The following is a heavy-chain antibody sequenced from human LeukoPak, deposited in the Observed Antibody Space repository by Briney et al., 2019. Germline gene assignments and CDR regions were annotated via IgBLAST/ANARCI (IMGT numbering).Heavy chain of an antibody. V-gene: IGHV4-61*01. D-gene: IGHD3-16*01. Sequence: SETLSLTCAVSGGSISSSSYYWSWIRQPPGKGLKWIGNIYYSGYTTYSPSLRSRVTISVDTSKNQFSLKLSSVTAADTAVYYCARETSQKGAHYMDVWGKGTTITISS. CDR1: GGSISSSSYY. CDR2: IYYSGYT. CDR3: ARETSQKGAHYMDV. J-gene: IGHJ6*03.